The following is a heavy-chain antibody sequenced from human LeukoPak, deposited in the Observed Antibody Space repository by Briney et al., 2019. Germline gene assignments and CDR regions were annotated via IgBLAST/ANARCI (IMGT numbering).Heavy chain of an antibody. CDR1: GFTFSNYA. Sequence: PGGSLRLSCTASGFTFSNYAMTWVRQPPGKGLEWVSAISGSGGSTYYADSLKGGFTTSRDISKNTVLLQMNSLRAEDTAVYYCAKDVRITFGGVIVQPCDYWGQGTLVTVSS. CDR2: ISGSGGST. CDR3: AKDVRITFGGVIVQPCDY. D-gene: IGHD3-16*02. J-gene: IGHJ4*02. V-gene: IGHV3-23*01.